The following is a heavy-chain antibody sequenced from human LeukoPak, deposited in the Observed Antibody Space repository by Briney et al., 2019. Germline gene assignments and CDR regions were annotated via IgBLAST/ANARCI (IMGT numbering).Heavy chain of an antibody. CDR1: GFTFSDYY. V-gene: IGHV3-11*01. CDR3: ARDDPHIGDCGGDCYHRYWYFDL. Sequence: GGSLRLSCAASGFTFSDYYMSWIRQAPGKGLEWVSYISSSGSTIYYADSVKGRFTISRDNAKNSLYLQMNSLRSEDTAVYYCARDDPHIGDCGGDCYHRYWYFDLWGRGTLVTVSS. D-gene: IGHD2-21*02. CDR2: ISSSGSTI. J-gene: IGHJ2*01.